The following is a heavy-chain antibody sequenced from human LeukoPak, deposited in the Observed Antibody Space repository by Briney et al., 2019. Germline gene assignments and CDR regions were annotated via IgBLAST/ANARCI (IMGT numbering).Heavy chain of an antibody. CDR1: GGSFRGYY. D-gene: IGHD2-2*01. V-gene: IGHV4-34*01. CDR2: IYYSGST. Sequence: ASETLSLTCAVYGGSFRGYYWSWIRQPPGKGLEWIGSIYYSGSTYYNPSLKSRVTISVDTSKNQFSLKLSSVTAADTAVYYCARDSIVVVPAAIDWYFDLWGRGTLVTVSS. J-gene: IGHJ2*01. CDR3: ARDSIVVVPAAIDWYFDL.